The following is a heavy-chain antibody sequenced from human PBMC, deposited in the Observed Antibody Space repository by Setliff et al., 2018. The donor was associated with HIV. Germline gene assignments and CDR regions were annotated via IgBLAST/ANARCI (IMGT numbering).Heavy chain of an antibody. CDR3: ARGSTYRVDP. CDR2: IYYSGST. J-gene: IGHJ5*02. Sequence: PSETLSLTCTVSGGSISSGDYYWSWIRQPPGKGLEWIGYIYYSGSTYYNPSLKSRVTISLDKSKNQFSLKLSSVTAADTAIYYCARGSTYRVDPWGQGTLVTVSS. CDR1: GGSISSGDYY. V-gene: IGHV4-30-4*08. D-gene: IGHD3-16*02.